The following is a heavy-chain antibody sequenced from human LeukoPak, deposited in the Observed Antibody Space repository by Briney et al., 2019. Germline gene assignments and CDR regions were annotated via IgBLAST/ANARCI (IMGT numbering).Heavy chain of an antibody. D-gene: IGHD5-24*01. Sequence: GGSLRFSCAASGFTFSSYSMNWVRQAPGKGLEWVSGITGSADITYYADSVKGRFTISRDNSKNTLYLQINSLKAEDTAVYFCARDDRWLQFNNWGQGTLVTVSS. CDR2: ITGSADIT. V-gene: IGHV3-23*01. CDR3: ARDDRWLQFNN. CDR1: GFTFSSYS. J-gene: IGHJ4*02.